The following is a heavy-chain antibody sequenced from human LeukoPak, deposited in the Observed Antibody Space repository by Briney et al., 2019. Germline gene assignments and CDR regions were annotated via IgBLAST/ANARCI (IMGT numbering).Heavy chain of an antibody. CDR3: AKANLGYCSGGSCYSGPSGMDV. Sequence: GGSLRLSCAASGFTFSSYAMSWVRQAPGKGLEWVSAISGSGGSTYYADSVKGRFTISRDNCKNTLYLQMNSLRAEDTAVYYCAKANLGYCSGGSCYSGPSGMDVWGQGTTVTVSS. CDR2: ISGSGGST. V-gene: IGHV3-23*01. CDR1: GFTFSSYA. D-gene: IGHD2-15*01. J-gene: IGHJ6*02.